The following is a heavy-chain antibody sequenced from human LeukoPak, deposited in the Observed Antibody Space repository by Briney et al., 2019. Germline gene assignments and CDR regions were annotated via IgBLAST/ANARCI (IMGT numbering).Heavy chain of an antibody. CDR3: ASTRAYGSGSPWDMDV. CDR2: IWYDGSNK. J-gene: IGHJ6*03. Sequence: GGSLRLSCAASGFTFSSYGMHWVRQAPGKGLERVAVIWYDGSNKYYADSVKGRFTISRDNSKNTLYLQMNSLRAEDTAVYYCASTRAYGSGSPWDMDVWGKGTTVTVSS. V-gene: IGHV3-33*01. D-gene: IGHD3-10*01. CDR1: GFTFSSYG.